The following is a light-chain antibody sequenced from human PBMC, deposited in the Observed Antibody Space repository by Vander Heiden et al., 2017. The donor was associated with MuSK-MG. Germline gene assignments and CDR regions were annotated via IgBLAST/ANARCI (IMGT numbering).Light chain of an antibody. J-gene: IGKJ1*01. V-gene: IGKV3-20*01. CDR2: GAA. Sequence: IVLTQSPGTLPLSPGERATLSCRASPGVINNYLAWYRQRPGQAPRLLIYGAAIRDTGIPYRFSGSGYGTDFTLTISRREPEDFAVYYCHQYGSSPPWTFGQGTKVEIK. CDR3: HQYGSSPPWT. CDR1: PGVINNY.